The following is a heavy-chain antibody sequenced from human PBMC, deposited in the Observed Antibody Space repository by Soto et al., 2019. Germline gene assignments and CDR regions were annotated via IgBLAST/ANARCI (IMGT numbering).Heavy chain of an antibody. CDR1: GYTFRSYG. CDR3: AKADSNYAGRFSYYYMDV. Sequence: ASVKVSCKASGYTFRSYGISWVRQAPGQGLEWMGWISGYNGNTHYSQKFQGKVTMTTDTSTSTAYMELRNLRSDDTAVYYCAKADSNYAGRFSYYYMDVWGTGIMVTVSS. CDR2: ISGYNGNT. J-gene: IGHJ6*03. D-gene: IGHD4-4*01. V-gene: IGHV1-18*01.